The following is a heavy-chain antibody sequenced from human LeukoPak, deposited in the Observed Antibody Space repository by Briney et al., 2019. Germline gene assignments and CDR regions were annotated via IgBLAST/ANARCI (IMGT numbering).Heavy chain of an antibody. CDR2: IYYSGST. J-gene: IGHJ4*02. CDR1: GGSLSSSSYY. CDR3: ARVWANSGNYYGEDY. Sequence: SETLSLTCTVSGGSLSSSSYYWGWIRQPPGKGLEWIGSIYYSGSTYYNPSLKSRVTISVDTSKNQFSLKLSSVTAADTAVYYCARVWANSGNYYGEDYWGQGTLVTVSS. V-gene: IGHV4-39*01. D-gene: IGHD1-26*01.